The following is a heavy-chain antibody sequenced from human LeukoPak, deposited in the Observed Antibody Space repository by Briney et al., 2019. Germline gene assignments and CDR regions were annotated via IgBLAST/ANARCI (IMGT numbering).Heavy chain of an antibody. J-gene: IGHJ6*02. CDR1: GYTVTGYY. D-gene: IGHD5-24*01. CDR2: LNPSGGSS. CDR3: ASVYKHGMDV. Sequence: ASVKVSCKASGYTVTGYYMHWVRQAPGQGLEWMAVLNPSGGSSNYAQKFQGRATLSRATSTGTVYMELSSLRSEDTAVYYCASVYKHGMDVWGQETTVIVSS. V-gene: IGHV1-46*01.